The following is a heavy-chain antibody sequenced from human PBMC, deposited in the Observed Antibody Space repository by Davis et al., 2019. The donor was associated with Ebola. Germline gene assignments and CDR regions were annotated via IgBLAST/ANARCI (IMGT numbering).Heavy chain of an antibody. Sequence: GESLKISCKGSGYSFTSYWIGWVRQMPGKGLEWMGIIYPGDSDTRYSPSFQGQVTISADKSISTAYLQWSSLKASDTAMYYCARPVGGYYGSGSYSHWYFDLWGRGTLVTVST. J-gene: IGHJ2*01. CDR1: GYSFTSYW. CDR2: IYPGDSDT. D-gene: IGHD3-10*01. V-gene: IGHV5-51*01. CDR3: ARPVGGYYGSGSYSHWYFDL.